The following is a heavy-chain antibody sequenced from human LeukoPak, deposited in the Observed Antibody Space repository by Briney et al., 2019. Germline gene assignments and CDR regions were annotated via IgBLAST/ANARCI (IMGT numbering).Heavy chain of an antibody. CDR3: TREDNWYFDL. V-gene: IGHV3-74*01. CDR2: INSDGKIT. J-gene: IGHJ2*01. CDR1: GFTFSTYW. Sequence: PGGSLRLSCAASGFTFSTYWMQWVRQAPGKGPVWVSHINSDGKITNYADSVKGRFTISRDNAKSSLHLQLNSLTAEDTAVYYCTREDNWYFDLWGRGTLVTVSS.